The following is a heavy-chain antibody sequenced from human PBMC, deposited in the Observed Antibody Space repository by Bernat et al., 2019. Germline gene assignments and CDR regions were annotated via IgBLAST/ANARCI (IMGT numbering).Heavy chain of an antibody. V-gene: IGHV3-64*01. CDR1: GFNFNIYA. CDR2: VLGNGAKP. D-gene: IGHD5-12*01. Sequence: EVELVESGGGFVQPGGSLRLSCAASGFNFNIYAMHWVRQAPGKGLECLSSVLGNGAKPQYASSVKGRFTISRDNSKNKLYLHMGSLRPDDTALYYFAKEKDGGYAFDYWGQGTLVTVSS. J-gene: IGHJ4*02. CDR3: AKEKDGGYAFDY.